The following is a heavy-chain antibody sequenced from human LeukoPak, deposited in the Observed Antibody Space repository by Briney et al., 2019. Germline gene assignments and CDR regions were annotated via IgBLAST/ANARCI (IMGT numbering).Heavy chain of an antibody. V-gene: IGHV4-59*01. Sequence: SETLSLTCTVSGGSISSYYWSWIRQPPGKGLEWIGYIYYSGSTNYNPSLKSRVTISVDTSKNQFSLKLSSVTAADTAAYYCARGYCSSTSCPFDYWGQGTLVTVSS. D-gene: IGHD2-2*01. J-gene: IGHJ4*02. CDR2: IYYSGST. CDR1: GGSISSYY. CDR3: ARGYCSSTSCPFDY.